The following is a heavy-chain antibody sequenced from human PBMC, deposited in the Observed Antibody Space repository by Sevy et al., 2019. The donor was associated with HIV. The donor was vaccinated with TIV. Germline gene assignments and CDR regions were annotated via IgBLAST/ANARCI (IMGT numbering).Heavy chain of an antibody. CDR2: IWYDGSNK. D-gene: IGHD2-8*01. CDR1: GFTFSSYG. J-gene: IGHJ6*03. V-gene: IGHV3-33*01. Sequence: GGSLRLSCAASGFTFSSYGMHWVRQAPGKGLEWVVVIWYDGSNKYYADSVKGRFTISRDNSKNTLYLQMNSLRAEDTAVYYCASSNCTNGVCYIYYMDVWGKGTTVTVSS. CDR3: ASSNCTNGVCYIYYMDV.